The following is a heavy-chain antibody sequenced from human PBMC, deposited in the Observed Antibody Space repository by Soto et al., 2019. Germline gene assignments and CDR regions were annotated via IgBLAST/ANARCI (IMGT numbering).Heavy chain of an antibody. CDR1: GGSISSSSYY. CDR3: ARWEAVAGTREAFDI. J-gene: IGHJ3*02. CDR2: SYYSGST. V-gene: IGHV4-39*01. Sequence: QLQLQESGPGLVKPSETLSLTCTVSGGSISSSSYYWGWIRQPPVKGLEWIGSSYYSGSTYYNPSLKSRVTISVATSKKQFSLKLSSVTAADTAVYYCARWEAVAGTREAFDIWGKGTMVTVSS. D-gene: IGHD6-19*01.